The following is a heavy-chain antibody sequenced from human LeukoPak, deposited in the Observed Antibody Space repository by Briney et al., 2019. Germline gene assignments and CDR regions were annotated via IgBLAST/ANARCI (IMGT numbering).Heavy chain of an antibody. CDR2: INAGNGNT. D-gene: IGHD2-15*01. CDR1: GYTFTSYA. CDR3: ARDLGYCSGGSCYQTYLDY. V-gene: IGHV1-3*03. J-gene: IGHJ4*02. Sequence: ASVKVSCKASGYTFTSYAMHWMRQAPGQRLEWMGWINAGNGNTKYSQEFQGRVTITRDTSASTAYMELSSLRSEDMAVYYCARDLGYCSGGSCYQTYLDYWGQGTLVTVSS.